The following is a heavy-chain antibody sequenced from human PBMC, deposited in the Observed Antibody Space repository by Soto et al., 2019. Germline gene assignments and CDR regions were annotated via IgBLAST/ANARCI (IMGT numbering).Heavy chain of an antibody. CDR3: ARGGWELHLYYFGD. CDR1: GFTFSSYA. J-gene: IGHJ4*01. D-gene: IGHD1-26*01. CDR2: ISYDGSKK. Sequence: PGGSLRLSWAASGFTFSSYAMHWVRQAPGKGLEWVAVISYDGSKKYYADSVKGRFTISRDNSKNTLYLQMNSLRAEDTAVYYCARGGWELHLYYFGDRRDVTLVPASS. V-gene: IGHV3-30-3*01.